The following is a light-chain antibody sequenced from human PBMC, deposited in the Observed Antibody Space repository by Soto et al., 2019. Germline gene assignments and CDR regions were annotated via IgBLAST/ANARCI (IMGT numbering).Light chain of an antibody. J-gene: IGKJ3*01. V-gene: IGKV1-5*01. CDR3: QQYNSYSA. CDR1: QRISSW. Sequence: DIQMTQSPSTLSASVGDRVTITCRASQRISSWLAWYQQKPGKATKLLIYDASSLESGVPSRFSGSGSGTEFTLTISSLQPDDFATYYCQQYNSYSAFGPGTKVDIK. CDR2: DAS.